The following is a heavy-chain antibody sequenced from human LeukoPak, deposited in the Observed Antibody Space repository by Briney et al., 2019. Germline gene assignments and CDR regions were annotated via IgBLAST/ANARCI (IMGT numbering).Heavy chain of an antibody. CDR3: ARVNSWNDLYAFHI. CDR2: IYYSGST. D-gene: IGHD1-1*01. V-gene: IGHV4-59*01. J-gene: IGHJ3*02. Sequence: SETLSLTCTVSGGSISSYYWSGIRQPPGKGLEWIGYIYYSGSTNYNPCLKSGVTISVDTSQNQCSLMLSSVTAADTAVYYCARVNSWNDLYAFHIWGQETMVTVSS. CDR1: GGSISSYY.